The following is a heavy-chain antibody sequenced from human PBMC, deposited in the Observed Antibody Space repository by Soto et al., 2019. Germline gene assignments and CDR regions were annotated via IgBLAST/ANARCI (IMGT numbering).Heavy chain of an antibody. CDR1: GFTFSSYG. D-gene: IGHD2-15*01. Sequence: QVQLVESGGGVVQPGRSLRLSCAASGFTFSSYGMHWVRQAPGKGLEWVAVIWYDGSNKYYADSVKGRFTISRDNSKNTLYLQMNSLRAEDTAVYYCARDEIGYCSGGSCFTLDYWGQGTLVTVSS. V-gene: IGHV3-33*01. CDR3: ARDEIGYCSGGSCFTLDY. J-gene: IGHJ4*02. CDR2: IWYDGSNK.